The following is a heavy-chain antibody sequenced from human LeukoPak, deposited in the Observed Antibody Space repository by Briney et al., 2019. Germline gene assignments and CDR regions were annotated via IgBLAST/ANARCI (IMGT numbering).Heavy chain of an antibody. CDR2: INPNSGGT. J-gene: IGHJ4*02. D-gene: IGHD3-10*01. CDR1: GYTFTSYY. CDR3: ARVPLWFGELFFDY. V-gene: IGHV1-2*02. Sequence: ASVKVSCKASGYTFTSYYMHWVRQAPGQGLEWMGWINPNSGGTNYAQKFQGRVTMTRDTSISTAYMELSRLRSDDTAVYYCARVPLWFGELFFDYWGQGTLVTVSS.